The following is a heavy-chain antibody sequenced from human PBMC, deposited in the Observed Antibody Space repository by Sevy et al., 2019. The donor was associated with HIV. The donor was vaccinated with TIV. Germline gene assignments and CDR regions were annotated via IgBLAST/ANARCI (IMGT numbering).Heavy chain of an antibody. Sequence: SETLSLTCTVSGGSITSLYRNWIRQPPGKGLEWIANIYYNGNINYNPSLKNRVTLSLDTSKNQFSLRLSSVTAADTAMYYCAGENAWGRGYSWGQGTLVTVSS. J-gene: IGHJ4*02. D-gene: IGHD1-26*01. CDR2: IYYNGNI. CDR3: AGENAWGRGYS. CDR1: GGSITSLY. V-gene: IGHV4-59*11.